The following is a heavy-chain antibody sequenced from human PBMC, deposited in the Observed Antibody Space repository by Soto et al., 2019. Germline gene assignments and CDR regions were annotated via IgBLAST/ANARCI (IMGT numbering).Heavy chain of an antibody. J-gene: IGHJ6*02. CDR2: ISSSSSYI. V-gene: IGHV3-21*01. Sequence: GGSLRLSCAASGFTFSSYSMNWVRQAPGQGLEWVSSISSSSSYIYYADSVKGRFTISRDNAKNSLYLQMNSLRAEDTAVYYCARVRDSYYYYGMDVWGQGTTVTVSS. CDR3: ARVRDSYYYYGMDV. CDR1: GFTFSSYS.